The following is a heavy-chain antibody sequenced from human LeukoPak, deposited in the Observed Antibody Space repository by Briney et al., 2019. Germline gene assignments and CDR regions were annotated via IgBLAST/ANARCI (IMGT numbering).Heavy chain of an antibody. CDR3: AMYGSGRPAYYFDS. D-gene: IGHD3-10*01. Sequence: GGSLRLSCAASGFTFCNYAMSWVGQAPGKGLEWCSYISGSGGSTNYADHVKSRLTISSVNSKNTLYLQISSLRAEDTAVYYCAMYGSGRPAYYFDSCGQGDLVTV. CDR2: ISGSGGST. J-gene: IGHJ4*02. CDR1: GFTFCNYA. V-gene: IGHV3-23*01.